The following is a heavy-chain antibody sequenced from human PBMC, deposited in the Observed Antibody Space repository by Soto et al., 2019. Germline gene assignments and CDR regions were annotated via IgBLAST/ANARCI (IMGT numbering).Heavy chain of an antibody. V-gene: IGHV3-23*01. J-gene: IGHJ4*02. CDR3: AKRSVTITNSRGRPGNQYYLDF. CDR1: GFAFSNYA. D-gene: IGHD4-4*01. Sequence: PGGSLRLSCAASGFAFSNYAMSWVRQAPGKGLEWVSIISYGGDRTYYADSVKGRFTISRDISKNTLYLQMNSLRAEDTAVYYCAKRSVTITNSRGRPGNQYYLDFWGQGTLVTVSS. CDR2: ISYGGDRT.